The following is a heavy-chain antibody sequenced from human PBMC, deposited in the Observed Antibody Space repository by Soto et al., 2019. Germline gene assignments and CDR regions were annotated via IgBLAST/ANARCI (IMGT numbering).Heavy chain of an antibody. V-gene: IGHV1-8*01. J-gene: IGHJ6*02. Sequence: ASVKVSCKASGYTFTSYDINWVRQATGQGLEWMGWMNPNSGNTGYAQKFQGRVTMTRNTSISTAYMELSSLRSEDTAVYYCARGATAYYDFWSGYYHYYYYGMDVWGQGTTVTVSS. CDR3: ARGATAYYDFWSGYYHYYYYGMDV. D-gene: IGHD3-3*01. CDR2: MNPNSGNT. CDR1: GYTFTSYD.